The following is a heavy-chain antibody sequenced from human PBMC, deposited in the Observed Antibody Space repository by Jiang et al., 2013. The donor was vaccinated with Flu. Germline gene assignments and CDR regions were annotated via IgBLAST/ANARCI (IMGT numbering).Heavy chain of an antibody. J-gene: IGHJ4*02. V-gene: IGHV1-69*01. CDR3: ASPRLDSSGYYSTSGKSFDY. Sequence: GAEVKKPGSSVKVSCKASGGTFSSYAISWVRQAPGQGLEWMGGIIPIFGTANYAQKFQGRVTITADESTSTAYMELSSLRSEDTAVYYCASPRLDSSGYYSTSGKSFDYWGQGTLVTVSS. CDR2: IIPIFGTA. CDR1: GGTFSSYA. D-gene: IGHD3-22*01.